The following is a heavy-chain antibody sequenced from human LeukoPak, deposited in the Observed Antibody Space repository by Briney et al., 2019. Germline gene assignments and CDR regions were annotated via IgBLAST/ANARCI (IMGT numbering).Heavy chain of an antibody. V-gene: IGHV1-2*02. CDR1: GYTFTGHY. J-gene: IGHJ4*02. Sequence: GASVKVSCKASGYTFTGHYMHWVRQAPGQGLEWMGWINPNSGGTNYAQKFQGRVTMTRDTSISTAYMELSRLRSDDTAVYYCARGPYRCSGGSCYYHPDWYYFDYWGQGTLVTVSS. D-gene: IGHD2-15*01. CDR2: INPNSGGT. CDR3: ARGPYRCSGGSCYYHPDWYYFDY.